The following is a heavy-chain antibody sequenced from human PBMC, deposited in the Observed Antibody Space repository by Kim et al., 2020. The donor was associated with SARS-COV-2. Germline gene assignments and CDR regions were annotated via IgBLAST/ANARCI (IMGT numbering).Heavy chain of an antibody. CDR3: ARHNSYSGYSSSWLDY. D-gene: IGHD6-13*01. Sequence: SETLSLTCAVSGGSISSSNWWSWVRQPPGKGLEWIGEFYHSGSTNYNPSLKSRVTISVDKSKNQFSLKLSSVTAADTAVYYCARHNSYSGYSSSWLDYWGQGTLVTVSS. J-gene: IGHJ4*02. CDR1: GGSISSSNW. CDR2: FYHSGST. V-gene: IGHV4-4*02.